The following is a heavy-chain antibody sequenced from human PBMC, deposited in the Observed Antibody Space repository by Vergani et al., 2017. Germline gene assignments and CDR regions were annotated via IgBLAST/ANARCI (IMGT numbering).Heavy chain of an antibody. J-gene: IGHJ3*02. CDR3: ARGLGGQWLSRRVAFDI. Sequence: QVQLVESGGGVVQPGRSLRLSCAASGFTFSSYGMHWVRQAPGKGLEWVAVIWYDGSNKYYADSVKGRFTISRENSKNTLYLQMNSLRAEDTAVYYCARGLGGQWLSRRVAFDIWGQGTMVTVSS. V-gene: IGHV3-33*01. CDR2: IWYDGSNK. CDR1: GFTFSSYG. D-gene: IGHD6-19*01.